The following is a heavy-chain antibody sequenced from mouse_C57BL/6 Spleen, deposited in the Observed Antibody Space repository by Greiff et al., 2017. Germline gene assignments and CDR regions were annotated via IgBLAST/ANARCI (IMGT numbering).Heavy chain of an antibody. CDR3: ASDYYGSSYEGVYWYFDV. CDR2: INPSTGGT. D-gene: IGHD1-1*01. J-gene: IGHJ1*03. CDR1: GYSFTGYY. V-gene: IGHV1-42*01. Sequence: VQLQQSGPELVKPGASVKISCKASGYSFTGYYMNWVKQSPEKSLEWIGEINPSTGGTTYNQKFKAKATLTVDKSSSTAYMQLKSLTSEDSAVYYCASDYYGSSYEGVYWYFDVWGTGTTVTVSS.